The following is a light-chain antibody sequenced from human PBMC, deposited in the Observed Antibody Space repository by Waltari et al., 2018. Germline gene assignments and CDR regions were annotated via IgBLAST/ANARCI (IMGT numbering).Light chain of an antibody. CDR2: DVS. Sequence: QSALTQPASVSGSPGQSITVSCTGTSSDVGGYNFVSWYQQHPGKVPKLIIYDVSNRPSGVSNRFSGSKSGNTASLTISVLQAEDEADYYCSSYTTSSTLVFGTGTEVTVL. CDR3: SSYTTSSTLV. V-gene: IGLV2-14*03. CDR1: SSDVGGYNF. J-gene: IGLJ1*01.